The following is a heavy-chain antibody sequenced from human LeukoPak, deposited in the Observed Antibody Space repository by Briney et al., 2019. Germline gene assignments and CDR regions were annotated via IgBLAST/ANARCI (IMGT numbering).Heavy chain of an antibody. D-gene: IGHD1-26*01. J-gene: IGHJ6*03. Sequence: SETLSLTCTVSGGSISSNSYYWGWIRQPPGKGLEWIGSIFYSGSTYYNPSLKSRLTISVDTSKNQFSLKPSSVTAADTAVYYCARVRGSYSTYYYYYYMDVWGKGTTVTVSS. CDR2: IFYSGST. CDR1: GGSISSNSYY. V-gene: IGHV4-39*07. CDR3: ARVRGSYSTYYYYYYMDV.